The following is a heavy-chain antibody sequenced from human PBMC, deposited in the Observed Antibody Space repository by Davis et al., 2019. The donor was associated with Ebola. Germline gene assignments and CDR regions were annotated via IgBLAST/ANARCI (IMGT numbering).Heavy chain of an antibody. CDR1: GYSFSKYW. J-gene: IGHJ3*02. D-gene: IGHD3-16*01. CDR2: IYPDDSDT. CDR3: ARQDVWGSYTPSGAFDI. Sequence: GESLKISCKGSGYSFSKYWIAWVRQMLGKGLDWMGIIYPDDSDTRYSPSFLGQVTISADRSFSTAYLQWSGLKASDTAMYYCARQDVWGSYTPSGAFDIWGQGTMVTVSS. V-gene: IGHV5-51*01.